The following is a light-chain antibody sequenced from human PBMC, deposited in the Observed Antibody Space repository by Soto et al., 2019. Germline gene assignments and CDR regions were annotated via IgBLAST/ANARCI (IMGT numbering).Light chain of an antibody. V-gene: IGKV1-39*01. CDR2: AAS. Sequence: DIQMTQSPSSVSASVGDRLTITCRASQSISTYLNWLQQKPGQAPKVLIYAASTLQSEVPSRFSATGSGTDFTLTISSLQSEDFAVYYCQQYNNWPSWTFGQGTKVEVK. CDR1: QSISTY. J-gene: IGKJ1*01. CDR3: QQYNNWPSWT.